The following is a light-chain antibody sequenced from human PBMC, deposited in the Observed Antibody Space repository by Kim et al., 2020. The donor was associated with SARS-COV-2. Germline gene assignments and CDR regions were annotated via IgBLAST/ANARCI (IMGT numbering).Light chain of an antibody. J-gene: IGKJ3*01. CDR2: GAS. V-gene: IGKV3-20*01. Sequence: SPGERATLSCRASQSLSSIYLAWYQQKPGQAPRLLIYGASSRATGIPDRFSGSGSGTDFTLTISRLDPEDFAVYYCQQYVSSPFTFGPGTKVDIK. CDR1: QSLSSIY. CDR3: QQYVSSPFT.